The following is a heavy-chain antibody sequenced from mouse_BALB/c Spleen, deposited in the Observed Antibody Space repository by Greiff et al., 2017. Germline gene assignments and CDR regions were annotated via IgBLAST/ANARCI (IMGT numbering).Heavy chain of an antibody. CDR1: GFTFSSYT. D-gene: IGHD4-1*01. J-gene: IGHJ3*01. CDR2: ISSGGSYT. V-gene: IGHV5-6-4*01. CDR3: TRGDLTGAWFAY. Sequence: EVMLVESGGGLVKPGGSLKLSCAASGFTFSSYTMSWVRQTPEKRLEWVATISSGGSYTYYPDSVKGRFTISRDNAKNTLYLQMSSLKSEDTAMYYCTRGDLTGAWFAYWGQGTLVTVSA.